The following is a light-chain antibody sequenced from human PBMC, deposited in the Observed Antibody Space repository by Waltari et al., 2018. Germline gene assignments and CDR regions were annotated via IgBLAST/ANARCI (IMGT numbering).Light chain of an antibody. V-gene: IGKV3-15*01. CDR2: SAS. Sequence: EIVMTQSPVTLSVSPGERATLSCRASQSITNNLAWYQQRPGQAPRLLIYSASTRATGIPARFSGSGSGTEFTLTISSLQSEDFAVYYCQQYYTIPYTFGQGTKLEI. CDR1: QSITNN. J-gene: IGKJ2*01. CDR3: QQYYTIPYT.